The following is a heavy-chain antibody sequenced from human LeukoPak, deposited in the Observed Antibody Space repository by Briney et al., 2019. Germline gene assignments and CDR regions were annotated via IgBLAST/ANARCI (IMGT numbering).Heavy chain of an antibody. J-gene: IGHJ4*02. CDR1: GYTFTDYY. CDR2: INPNSGDT. CDR3: ARGRNWNGGGRLFDY. V-gene: IGHV1-2*02. D-gene: IGHD1-1*01. Sequence: ASVKVSCKASGYTFTDYYMHWVRQAPGQGVEWMGGINPNSGDTKYAQKFQGRVTQTRDTSISTAYMELSRLRSDDTAVYYCARGRNWNGGGRLFDYWGQGTLVTVSS.